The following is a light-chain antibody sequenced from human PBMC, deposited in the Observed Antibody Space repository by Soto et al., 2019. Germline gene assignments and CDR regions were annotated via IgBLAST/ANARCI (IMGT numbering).Light chain of an antibody. CDR3: SSYTTSNTVV. J-gene: IGLJ2*01. Sequence: QPASVSESPGQSITISCTGSSCDVAAHNFVSWYQHHPDKAPKLIIYDVTNRPSGVSNRFSGSKSGTTASLTISGLQAEDEADYYCSSYTTSNTVVFGGGTKVTVL. V-gene: IGLV2-14*03. CDR2: DVT. CDR1: SCDVAAHNF.